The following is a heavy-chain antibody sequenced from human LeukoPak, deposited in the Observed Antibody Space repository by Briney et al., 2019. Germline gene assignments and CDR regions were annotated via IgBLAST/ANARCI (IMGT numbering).Heavy chain of an antibody. D-gene: IGHD3-22*01. J-gene: IGHJ3*02. CDR2: MYHSGTT. CDR1: GGSISSGGYS. Sequence: SETLSLTCAVSGGSISSGGYSWSWIRQPPGKGLEWIGYMYHSGTTHYNPSLKSRVTISVDRSKNQFSLKLSSVTAADTAVYYCVRGYYYDSSGYWVRAFDIWGQGAMVTVSS. V-gene: IGHV4-30-2*01. CDR3: VRGYYYDSSGYWVRAFDI.